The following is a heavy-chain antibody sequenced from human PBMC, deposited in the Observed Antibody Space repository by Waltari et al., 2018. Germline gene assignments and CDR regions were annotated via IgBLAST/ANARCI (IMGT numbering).Heavy chain of an antibody. CDR3: ARGGGLYYNDGSGPIDY. J-gene: IGHJ4*02. CDR1: GFTFSTYG. Sequence: QMVESGGGVVQPGRSLRLSCEGSGFTFSTYGTHWVRQAPGKGLEWVSFNSFDGSKIKYGASVKGRLTISRDNSRLFLQLNSLTAVDTAMYFCARGGGLYYNDGSGPIDYWGQGTLVTVSS. V-gene: IGHV3-33*05. D-gene: IGHD3-22*01. CDR2: NSFDGSKI.